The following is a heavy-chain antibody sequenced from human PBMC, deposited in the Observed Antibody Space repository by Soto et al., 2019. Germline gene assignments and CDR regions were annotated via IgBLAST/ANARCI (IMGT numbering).Heavy chain of an antibody. CDR2: IKTDNGNT. Sequence: QVHLVQSGAEEKKPGASVTVSCKASGYSFTTFTIHWVRQAPGQRLEWMGWIKTDNGNTKYSQKFQGRVTITRDTSANPAYMDLSSLTSEDTAVYYCARGSISLGHDYWGQGTLVTVSS. CDR1: GYSFTTFT. D-gene: IGHD3-16*01. V-gene: IGHV1-3*04. J-gene: IGHJ4*02. CDR3: ARGSISLGHDY.